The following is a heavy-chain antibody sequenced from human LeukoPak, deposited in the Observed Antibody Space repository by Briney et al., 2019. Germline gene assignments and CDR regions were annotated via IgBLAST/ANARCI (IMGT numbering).Heavy chain of an antibody. CDR1: GGSISSYY. CDR2: IYTSGST. J-gene: IGHJ4*02. Sequence: SETLSLTCTVSGGSISSYYWSWIRQPAGKGLEWIGRIYTSGSTNYNPSLKSRVTMSVDTSKNQFSLKLSSVTAADTAVYYCAGDTAMVKTFDYWGQGTLVTVSS. CDR3: AGDTAMVKTFDY. V-gene: IGHV4-4*07. D-gene: IGHD5-18*01.